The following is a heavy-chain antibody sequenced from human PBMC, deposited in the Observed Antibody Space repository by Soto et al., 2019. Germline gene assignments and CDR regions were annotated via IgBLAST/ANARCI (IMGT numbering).Heavy chain of an antibody. V-gene: IGHV1-3*01. D-gene: IGHD2-15*01. J-gene: IGHJ3*02. CDR3: ARGGGEVVVVWAAAFDI. CDR2: INAGNGNT. Sequence: ASVKVSCKAPGYTFTSYAMHWVRQAPGQRLEWMGWINAGNGNTKYSQKFQGRVTITRDTSASTAYMELSSLRSEGTAVYYCARGGGEVVVVWAAAFDIWGQGTMVTVSS. CDR1: GYTFTSYA.